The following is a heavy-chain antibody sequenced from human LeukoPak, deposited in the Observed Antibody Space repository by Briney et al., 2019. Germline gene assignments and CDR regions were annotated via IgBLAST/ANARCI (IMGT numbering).Heavy chain of an antibody. CDR3: ARDQSDYSNYNAFDI. D-gene: IGHD4-11*01. V-gene: IGHV3-66*01. CDR2: IYSGGST. Sequence: PGGSLRLSCAASGFTVSSNYMSWVRQAPGKGLEWVSVIYSGGSTYYADSVKGRFTISRDNSKNTLYLQMNSLRAEDTAVYYCARDQSDYSNYNAFDIWGQGTMVTVSS. J-gene: IGHJ3*02. CDR1: GFTVSSNY.